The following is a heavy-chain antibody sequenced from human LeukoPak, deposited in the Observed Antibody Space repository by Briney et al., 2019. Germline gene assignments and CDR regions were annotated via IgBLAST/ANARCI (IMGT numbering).Heavy chain of an antibody. CDR1: GGSISSYY. CDR3: AYYGDYGEDAFDI. J-gene: IGHJ3*02. Sequence: SETLSLTCTVSGGSISSYYWSWIRQPPGKGLEWIGYIYYSGSTNYNPSLKSRVTISVDTSKNQFSLKLSSVTAADTAGYYCAYYGDYGEDAFDIWGQGTMVTVSS. V-gene: IGHV4-59*01. D-gene: IGHD4-17*01. CDR2: IYYSGST.